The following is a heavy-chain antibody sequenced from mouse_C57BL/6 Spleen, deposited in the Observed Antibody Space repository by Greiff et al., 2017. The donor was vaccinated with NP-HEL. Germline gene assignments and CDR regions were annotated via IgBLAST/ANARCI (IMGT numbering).Heavy chain of an antibody. D-gene: IGHD1-1*01. Sequence: EVQLQQSGAQLVRPGASVKLSCTASGFNIKDDYMHWVKQRPEQGLEWIGWIDPENGDTEYASKFQGKATITADTSSNTAYLQLSSLTSEDTAVYYCTTGTTVVATDAMDYWGQGTSVTVSS. J-gene: IGHJ4*01. CDR3: TTGTTVVATDAMDY. CDR2: IDPENGDT. CDR1: GFNIKDDY. V-gene: IGHV14-4*01.